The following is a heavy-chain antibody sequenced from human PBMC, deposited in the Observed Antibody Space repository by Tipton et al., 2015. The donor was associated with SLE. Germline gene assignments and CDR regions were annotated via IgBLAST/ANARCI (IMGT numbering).Heavy chain of an antibody. CDR3: AREKVAPSGLSYFDY. Sequence: LSLTCTVSGGSISSYYWSWIRQPPGKGLEWIGYIYYSGSTNYNPSLKSRVTISVDTSKNQFSLKLSSVTAADTAVYYCAREKVAPSGLSYFDYWGQGTLVTVSS. D-gene: IGHD2-15*01. CDR1: GGSISSYY. J-gene: IGHJ4*02. V-gene: IGHV4-59*12. CDR2: IYYSGST.